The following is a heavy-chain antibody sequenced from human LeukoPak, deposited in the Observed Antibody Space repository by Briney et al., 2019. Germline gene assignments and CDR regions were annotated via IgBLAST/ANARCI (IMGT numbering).Heavy chain of an antibody. V-gene: IGHV3-21*01. J-gene: IGHJ4*02. D-gene: IGHD2-2*01. CDR3: ARDFRQHCSSTSCYLSY. CDR1: GFTFSSYE. Sequence: GGSLRLSCAASGFTFSSYEMNWVRQAPGKGLEWVSSISSGTSYIYYADSVKGRFTISRDNAKNSLYLQMNSLRAEDTAVYYCARDFRQHCSSTSCYLSYWGQGTLVTVSS. CDR2: ISSGTSYI.